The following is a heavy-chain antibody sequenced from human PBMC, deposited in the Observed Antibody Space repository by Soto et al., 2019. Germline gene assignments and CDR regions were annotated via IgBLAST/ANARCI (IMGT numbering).Heavy chain of an antibody. V-gene: IGHV3-9*01. CDR1: GFTFDDYA. J-gene: IGHJ4*02. CDR2: ISWNSGSI. CDR3: ATFGLGGVIADFDY. D-gene: IGHD3-16*02. Sequence: GGSLRLSCAASGFTFDDYAMHWVRQAPGKGLEWVSGISWNSGSIGYADSVKGRFTISRDNAKNSLYLQMNSLRAEDTALYYCATFGLGGVIADFDYWGQGTLVTVSS.